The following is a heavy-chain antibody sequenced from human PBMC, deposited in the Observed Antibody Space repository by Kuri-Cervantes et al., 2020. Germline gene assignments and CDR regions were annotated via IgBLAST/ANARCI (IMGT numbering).Heavy chain of an antibody. V-gene: IGHV3-21*05. J-gene: IGHJ6*02. CDR2: ISSGSSTI. Sequence: VQLEQSGGGLVKPGGSLKLSCAASGSAFSDYGMHWVRQAPEKGLEWVAYISSGSSTIYYADKMEGSFTMSTDNAKNTLFLQMTSLKSEDTAMYYCARRGTPEVDFDDWGPGTTLTVSS. CDR1: GSAFSDYG. D-gene: IGHD1-14*01. CDR3: ARRGTPEVDFDD.